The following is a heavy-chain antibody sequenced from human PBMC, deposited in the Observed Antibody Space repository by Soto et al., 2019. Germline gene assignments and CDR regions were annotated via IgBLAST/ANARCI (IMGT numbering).Heavy chain of an antibody. CDR3: CFDISTRDCVEH. V-gene: IGHV1-69*05. CDR2: IIPIFGTA. D-gene: IGHD2-21*02. Sequence: SVKLCCKAPGGPFSRYAMTLVRQAPGQGLEWMGGIIPIFGTANYEQKFQGRVTITTDESTSTDYMDLSSLRSEDTPVYYCCFDISTRDCVEHWGQGTLVTVSA. CDR1: GGPFSRYA. J-gene: IGHJ4*02.